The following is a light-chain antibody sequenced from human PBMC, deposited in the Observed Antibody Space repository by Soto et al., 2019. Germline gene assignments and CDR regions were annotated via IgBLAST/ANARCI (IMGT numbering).Light chain of an antibody. Sequence: EIVLTQSPATLSVSPGERATLSCRASQSVSNNLAWYQQKPGQAPRLLIYAASTRATGIPARFSGSGSGTEFTLTISSLQSEDFAVYYCQQYNNWPITFGQGTRLEI. CDR3: QQYNNWPIT. V-gene: IGKV3D-15*01. CDR2: AAS. CDR1: QSVSNN. J-gene: IGKJ5*01.